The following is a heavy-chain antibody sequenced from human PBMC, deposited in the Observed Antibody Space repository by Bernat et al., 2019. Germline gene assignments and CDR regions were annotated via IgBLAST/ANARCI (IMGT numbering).Heavy chain of an antibody. D-gene: IGHD3-10*01. J-gene: IGHJ6*03. Sequence: QVQLVQSGAEVKKPGSSVKVSCKASGGTFSGYAISWVRQAPGQGLEWMGGIIPIFGTANYAQKFQGRVTITADESTSTAYMELSSLRSEDTAVYHCARSAWFRELLHYYYYYMDVWGKGTTVTVSS. CDR2: IIPIFGTA. V-gene: IGHV1-69*01. CDR3: ARSAWFRELLHYYYYYMDV. CDR1: GGTFSGYA.